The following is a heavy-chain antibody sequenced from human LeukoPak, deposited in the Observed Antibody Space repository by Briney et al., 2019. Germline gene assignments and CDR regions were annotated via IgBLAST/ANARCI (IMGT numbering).Heavy chain of an antibody. J-gene: IGHJ4*02. CDR1: GFTFSRHS. V-gene: IGHV3-21*01. CDR2: ISSSSSYI. CDR3: ARDLSYGYQRLDY. Sequence: GGSLRLSCAASGFTFSRHSINWVRQAPGKGLEWVSSISSSSSYIYYADSVKGRFTISRDNAKNSLYLQMNSLRAEDTAVYYCARDLSYGYQRLDYWGQGTLVTVSS. D-gene: IGHD5-18*01.